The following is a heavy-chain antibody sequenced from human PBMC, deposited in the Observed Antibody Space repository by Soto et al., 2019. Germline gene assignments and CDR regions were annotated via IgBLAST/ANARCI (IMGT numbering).Heavy chain of an antibody. Sequence: ASVKVSCKASGYTFTSYGISWVRQAPGQGLEWMGWISAYNGNTNYAQKLQGRVTMTTDTSTSTAYMELRSLRSDDTAVYYCAREIMNELHRDAFDIWGQGTMVTVSS. CDR1: GYTFTSYG. D-gene: IGHD1-7*01. J-gene: IGHJ3*02. V-gene: IGHV1-18*01. CDR3: AREIMNELHRDAFDI. CDR2: ISAYNGNT.